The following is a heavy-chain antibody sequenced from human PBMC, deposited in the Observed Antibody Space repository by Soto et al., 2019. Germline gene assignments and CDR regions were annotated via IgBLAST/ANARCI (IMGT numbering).Heavy chain of an antibody. V-gene: IGHV4-39*01. CDR1: GGSISSSGFY. CDR3: ARHFQYSSTRPPWFDP. J-gene: IGHJ5*02. Sequence: QLQLQESGPGLVKPSETLSLTCTVSGGSISSSGFYWGWIRQSPGKGLEWIGSVYYSGSTYYNPSLKSRVTISVDTSTNQFSLKLSSVTAADTAVYYCARHFQYSSTRPPWFDPWGQGTLVTVSS. D-gene: IGHD6-13*01. CDR2: VYYSGST.